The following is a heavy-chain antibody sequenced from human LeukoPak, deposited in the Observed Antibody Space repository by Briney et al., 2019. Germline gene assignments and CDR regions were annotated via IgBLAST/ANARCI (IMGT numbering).Heavy chain of an antibody. CDR2: ITSSSSYI. V-gene: IGHV3-21*01. CDR1: GFSFSSYS. Sequence: PGGSLRLSCAASGFSFSSYSMNWVRQAPGKGLEWVSSITSSSSYIYYSDSLKGRFTVSRDNAKNSLYLQMNSLRAEDTAVYYCARESYYYEVANYFDYWGQGTLVTVSS. J-gene: IGHJ4*02. CDR3: ARESYYYEVANYFDY. D-gene: IGHD3-22*01.